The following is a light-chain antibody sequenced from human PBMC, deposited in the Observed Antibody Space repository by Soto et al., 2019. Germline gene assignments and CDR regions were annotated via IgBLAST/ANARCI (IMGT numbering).Light chain of an antibody. CDR2: GAS. J-gene: IGKJ2*03. Sequence: EIVLTQSPGTLYLSPGERATLSCRASQSVSSSYLAWYQQKPGQAPRLLIYGASSRATGIPDRFSGSGSGTDFTLTISRLEPEDFAGYYCQEYGLSPQNSFGQGTKLQIK. V-gene: IGKV3-20*01. CDR3: QEYGLSPQNS. CDR1: QSVSSSY.